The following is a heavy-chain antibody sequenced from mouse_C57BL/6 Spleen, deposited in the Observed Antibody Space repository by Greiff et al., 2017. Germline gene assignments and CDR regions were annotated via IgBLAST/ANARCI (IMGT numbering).Heavy chain of an antibody. J-gene: IGHJ1*03. D-gene: IGHD1-1*01. Sequence: VKLKQSGPGLVQPSQSLSITCTVSGFSLTSYGVHWVRQSPGKGLEWLGVIWSGGSTDYNAAFISRLSISKDNSKSQVFFKMNSLQADDTAIYYCARPAYGLRYFDVWGTGTTVTVSS. CDR3: ARPAYGLRYFDV. CDR1: GFSLTSYG. V-gene: IGHV2-2*01. CDR2: IWSGGST.